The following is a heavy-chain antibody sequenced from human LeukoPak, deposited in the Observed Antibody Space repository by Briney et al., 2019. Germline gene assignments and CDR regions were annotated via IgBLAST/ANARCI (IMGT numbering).Heavy chain of an antibody. CDR3: ARNPSQKDRKEGNCSSTSCPNVDY. D-gene: IGHD2-2*01. Sequence: GASVKVSCKASGYTFTSYGISWVRQAPGQGLEWMGWISAYNGNTNYAQKLQGRVTMTTDTSTSTAYMELRSLRSDDTAVYYCARNPSQKDRKEGNCSSTSCPNVDYWGQGTLVTVSS. CDR1: GYTFTSYG. CDR2: ISAYNGNT. J-gene: IGHJ4*02. V-gene: IGHV1-18*01.